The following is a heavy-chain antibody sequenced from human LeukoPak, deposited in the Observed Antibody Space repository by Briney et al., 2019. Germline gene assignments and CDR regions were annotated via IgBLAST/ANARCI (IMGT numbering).Heavy chain of an antibody. CDR1: GYTFTSYG. J-gene: IGHJ6*04. CDR3: ARDDDGDEDYYYYGMDV. Sequence: GASVKVSCKASGYTFTSYGISWVRQAPGQGLECMGWISAYNGNTNYAQKLQGRATMTTDTSTSTAYMELRSLRPDDTAVYYCARDDDGDEDYYYYGMDVWGKGTTVTVSS. D-gene: IGHD4-17*01. CDR2: ISAYNGNT. V-gene: IGHV1-18*04.